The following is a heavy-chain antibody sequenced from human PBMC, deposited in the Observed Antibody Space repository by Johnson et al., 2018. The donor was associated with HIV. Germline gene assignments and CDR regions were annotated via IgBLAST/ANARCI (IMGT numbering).Heavy chain of an antibody. CDR3: SGDSSGYYYYDAFDI. V-gene: IGHV3-9*01. CDR2: ISWNSGSI. J-gene: IGHJ3*02. D-gene: IGHD3-22*01. Sequence: MHWVRQAPGKGLEWVSGISWNSGSIDYADSVKGRFTISRDNAKNSLYLQMNSLRAEDTAVYYCSGDSSGYYYYDAFDIWGQGTMVTVSS.